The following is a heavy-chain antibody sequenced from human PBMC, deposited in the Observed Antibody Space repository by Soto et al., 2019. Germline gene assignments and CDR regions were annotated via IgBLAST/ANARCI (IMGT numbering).Heavy chain of an antibody. CDR2: ITDSGGDS. D-gene: IGHD3-10*01. J-gene: IGHJ4*02. CDR3: ASGSSDSYPGSRIFDF. CDR1: GITFRTGA. Sequence: LSCVASGITFRTGAMNWVRQSPGEGLEWVSVITDSGGDSKYADSVRGRFTISRDNSKNTLYLQMKSMRADDSAVYYCASGSSDSYPGSRIFDFWGRGTPVTVSS. V-gene: IGHV3-23*01.